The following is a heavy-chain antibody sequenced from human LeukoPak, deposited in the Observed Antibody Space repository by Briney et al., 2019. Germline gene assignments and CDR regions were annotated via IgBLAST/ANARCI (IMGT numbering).Heavy chain of an antibody. J-gene: IGHJ5*02. Sequence: PSETLSLTCTVSGVSISSTSYCWGWIRKPPGKGLEWIASIYYSGRTYYNPSLKSRLTISVDTPKNQFSLKLSSVTAADTAVYYCAQSLGASTWFGNWFDPWGQGTLVTVSS. CDR1: GVSISSTSYC. CDR3: AQSLGASTWFGNWFDP. D-gene: IGHD3-10*01. V-gene: IGHV4-39*01. CDR2: IYYSGRT.